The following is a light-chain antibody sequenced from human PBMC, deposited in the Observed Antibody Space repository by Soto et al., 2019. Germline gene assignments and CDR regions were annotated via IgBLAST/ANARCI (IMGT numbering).Light chain of an antibody. J-gene: IGKJ5*01. CDR3: QQSHIWPPIT. CDR2: DAS. CDR1: QSVGGH. Sequence: SVFALFPTPLSFSPRETPTVSWRASQSVGGHLAWYQQRPGQAPRLLIHDASTRAIGIPVRFSGSGSGTDFTLTISSLETEDSAIYYCQQSHIWPPITFGQGTRLEIK. V-gene: IGKV3-11*01.